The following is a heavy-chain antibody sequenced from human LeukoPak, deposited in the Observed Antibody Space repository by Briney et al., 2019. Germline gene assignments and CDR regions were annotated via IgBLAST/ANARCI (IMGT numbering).Heavy chain of an antibody. CDR1: GYTLTELS. D-gene: IGHD2-21*02. V-gene: IGHV1-24*01. J-gene: IGHJ4*02. CDR3: ARGMKGKEYCGGDSCGPWVGY. Sequence: ASVKVSCKVSGYTLTELSMHWVRQAPGKGLEWMGGFDPEDGETIYAQKFQGRVTMTEDTSTDTVYMELSSLRSEDTAVYYCARGMKGKEYCGGDSCGPWVGYWGQGTLVTVSS. CDR2: FDPEDGET.